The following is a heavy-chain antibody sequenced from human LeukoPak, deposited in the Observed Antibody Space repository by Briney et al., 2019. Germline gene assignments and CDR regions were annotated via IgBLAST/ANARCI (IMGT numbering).Heavy chain of an antibody. CDR2: ISSSGSTI. CDR1: GFTFSDYY. Sequence: GGSLRLSCAASGFTFSDYYMSWIRQAPGKGLEWVSYISSSGSTIYYVDSVKGRFTISRDNAKNSLYLQMNSLRAEDTAVYYCARDKYSYGPCHFDYWGQGTLVTVSS. D-gene: IGHD5-18*01. V-gene: IGHV3-11*01. CDR3: ARDKYSYGPCHFDY. J-gene: IGHJ4*02.